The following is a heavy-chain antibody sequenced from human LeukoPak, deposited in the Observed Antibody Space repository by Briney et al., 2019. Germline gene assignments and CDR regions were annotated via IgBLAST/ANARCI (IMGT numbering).Heavy chain of an antibody. V-gene: IGHV4-38-2*02. Sequence: SETLSLTCVVSGCSISSGYYWGWIRQPPGKGLECIGNIHQSGTTFYNSSLNSRVTMSIDTSKNQFSLKLSSVTAADTAVYYCAREVERRIVNWGQGTLVTVSS. J-gene: IGHJ4*02. CDR1: GCSISSGYY. D-gene: IGHD1-1*01. CDR3: AREVERRIVN. CDR2: IHQSGTT.